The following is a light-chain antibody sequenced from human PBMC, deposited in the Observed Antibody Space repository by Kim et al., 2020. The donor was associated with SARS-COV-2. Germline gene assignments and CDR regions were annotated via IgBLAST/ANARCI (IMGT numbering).Light chain of an antibody. CDR3: QQYDNLPYT. J-gene: IGKJ2*01. CDR2: DAS. V-gene: IGKV1-33*01. CDR1: QDISNY. Sequence: DIQMTQSPSSLSASVGDRVTITCQASQDISNYLNWYQQKPGKAPKLLIYDASNLETGVPSRFSGSGSGTDFTFTISSLQPEDIATYYCQQYDNLPYTVGQRTKLEV.